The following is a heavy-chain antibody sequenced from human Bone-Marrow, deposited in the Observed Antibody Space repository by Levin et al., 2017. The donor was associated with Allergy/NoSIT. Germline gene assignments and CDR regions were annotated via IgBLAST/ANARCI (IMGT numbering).Heavy chain of an antibody. Sequence: GESLKISCAASGFTFSNAWMSWVRQAPGKGLEWVGRIKSKTDGGTTDYAAPVKGRFTISRDDSKNTLYLQMNSLKTEDTAVYYCTSRADDYGEGEWYFDLWGRGTLVTVSS. J-gene: IGHJ2*01. D-gene: IGHD4-17*01. CDR3: TSRADDYGEGEWYFDL. CDR2: IKSKTDGGTT. V-gene: IGHV3-15*01. CDR1: GFTFSNAW.